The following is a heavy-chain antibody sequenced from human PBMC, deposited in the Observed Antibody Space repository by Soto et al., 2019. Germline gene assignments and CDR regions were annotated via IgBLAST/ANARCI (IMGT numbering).Heavy chain of an antibody. V-gene: IGHV1-46*01. CDR2: INPIGRGRT. D-gene: IGHD6-19*01. Sequence: QVQLVQSGAEVREPGTSVKISCEASGPTFSSYSFHRVRQAPGQGLEWMAIINPIGRGRTKYAKTFQGRLTVTRDTSTSSVYMELSSLTAEDTAFYFCAKIGETAGSVHLDNYYHAMEVWGHGTSVTVSS. J-gene: IGHJ6*02. CDR1: GPTFSSYS. CDR3: AKIGETAGSVHLDNYYHAMEV.